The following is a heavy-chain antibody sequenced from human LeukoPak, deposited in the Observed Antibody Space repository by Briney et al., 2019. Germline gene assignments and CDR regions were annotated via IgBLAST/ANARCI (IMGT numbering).Heavy chain of an antibody. V-gene: IGHV4-39*01. CDR2: IYYGANT. Sequence: KASETLSLTCTVSGGSISSSSYYWGWIRQPPGKGLEWIGSIYYGANTYYNPSLKSRVTISVDTSKNQFSLKLSSVTAADTAMYYCATPLMTTADYWGQGMLVTVSS. D-gene: IGHD4-17*01. J-gene: IGHJ4*02. CDR3: ATPLMTTADY. CDR1: GGSISSSSYY.